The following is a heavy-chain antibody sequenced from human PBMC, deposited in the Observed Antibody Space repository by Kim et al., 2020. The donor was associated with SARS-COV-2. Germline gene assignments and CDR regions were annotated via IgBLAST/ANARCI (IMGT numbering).Heavy chain of an antibody. CDR1: GYTFTSYG. J-gene: IGHJ4*02. V-gene: IGHV1-18*01. Sequence: ASVKVSCKASGYTFTSYGISWVRQAPGQGLEWMGWISAYNGNTNYAQKLQGRVTMTTDTSTSTAYMELRSLRSDDTAVYYCARVEDYYGSGMGGYWGQGTLVTVSS. CDR2: ISAYNGNT. D-gene: IGHD3-10*01. CDR3: ARVEDYYGSGMGGY.